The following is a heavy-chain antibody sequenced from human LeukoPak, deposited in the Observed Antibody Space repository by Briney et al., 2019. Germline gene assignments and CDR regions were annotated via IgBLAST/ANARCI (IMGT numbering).Heavy chain of an antibody. CDR2: ISGSGGST. CDR1: GFTFSSYA. Sequence: GSLRLSCVASGFTFSSYAMSWVRQAPGKGLEWVSAISGSGGSTYYADSVKGRFTISRDNSKNTLYLQMNSLRAEDTAVYYCAKDPIFRHDNWFDPWGQGTLVTVSS. J-gene: IGHJ5*02. V-gene: IGHV3-23*01. CDR3: AKDPIFRHDNWFDP. D-gene: IGHD3-9*01.